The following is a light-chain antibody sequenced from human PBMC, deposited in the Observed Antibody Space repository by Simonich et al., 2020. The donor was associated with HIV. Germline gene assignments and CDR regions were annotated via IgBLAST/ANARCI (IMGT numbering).Light chain of an antibody. CDR1: QSILYSSNNKNY. CDR2: WAS. J-gene: IGKJ1*01. CDR3: QQYYSTPQT. Sequence: DIVMTQSPDSLAVSLGERATINCKSSQSILYSSNNKNYLAWYQQQPGPPPKLLIYWASTRASGVPDRFSGSGSGTDFTLTISSLQAEDVAVYYCQQYYSTPQTFGQGTKVEIK. V-gene: IGKV4-1*01.